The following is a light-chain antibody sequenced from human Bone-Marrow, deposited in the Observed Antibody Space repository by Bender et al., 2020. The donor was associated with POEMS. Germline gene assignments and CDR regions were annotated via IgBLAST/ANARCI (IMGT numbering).Light chain of an antibody. CDR3: SAWDDSLSGCV. CDR1: SSNIGTSY. J-gene: IGLJ2*01. CDR2: YND. V-gene: IGLV1-47*02. Sequence: QSVLTQPPSTSGTPGQTVTISCSGSSSNIGTSYVYWYQQLPGTAPKVLIFYNDQRPSGVPDRFSGSKSGTSASLAISGLQSEDEALYYCSAWDDSLSGCVFGGGTKLTVL.